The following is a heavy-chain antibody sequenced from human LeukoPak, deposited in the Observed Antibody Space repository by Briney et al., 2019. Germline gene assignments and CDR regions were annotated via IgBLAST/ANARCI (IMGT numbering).Heavy chain of an antibody. J-gene: IGHJ4*02. CDR2: IGSGNNYI. V-gene: IGHV3-21*01. D-gene: IGHD2/OR15-2a*01. CDR3: ARDLSFDY. Sequence: GGSLRLFCAASGFTFNNYIMNWVRQAPGKGLEWVSYIGSGNNYIYYADSVKGRFTISTDNAKNSLYLQMNGLRAEDTAVYYCARDLSFDYWGQGTLVTVSS. CDR1: GFTFNNYI.